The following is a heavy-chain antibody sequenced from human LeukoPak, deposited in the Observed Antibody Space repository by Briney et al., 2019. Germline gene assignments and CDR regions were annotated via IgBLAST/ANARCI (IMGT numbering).Heavy chain of an antibody. Sequence: ASVKVSCKASGYTFTSYAMHWVRQAPGQRLEWMGWINAGNGNTKYSQKFQGRVTITRDTSASTAYMELSGLRSEDTAVYYCAREHCSSTSCYAGFDYWGQGTLVTVSS. CDR3: AREHCSSTSCYAGFDY. J-gene: IGHJ4*02. V-gene: IGHV1-3*01. D-gene: IGHD2-2*01. CDR2: INAGNGNT. CDR1: GYTFTSYA.